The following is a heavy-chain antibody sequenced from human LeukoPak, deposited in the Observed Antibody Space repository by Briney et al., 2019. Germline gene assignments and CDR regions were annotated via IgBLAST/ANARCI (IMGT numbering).Heavy chain of an antibody. CDR3: ATHSSSRGPLRY. V-gene: IGHV4-34*01. CDR2: IYYSGST. CDR1: GGSFSGYY. D-gene: IGHD6-13*01. Sequence: SETLSLTCAVYGGSFSGYYWSWIRQPPGKGLEWIGSIYYSGSTYYSPSLKSRVTISVDTSKNQFSLKLNSVTAADTAVYYCATHSSSRGPLRYWGQGALVTVSS. J-gene: IGHJ4*02.